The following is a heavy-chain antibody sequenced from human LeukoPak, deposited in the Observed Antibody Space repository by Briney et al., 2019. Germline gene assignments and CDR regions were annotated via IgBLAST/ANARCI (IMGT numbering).Heavy chain of an antibody. D-gene: IGHD5-12*01. J-gene: IGHJ5*02. CDR1: GGPKNSYY. Sequence: SEPLSLTCSVCGGPKNSYYWRWIRPPPGKGVEWAGYIYYSGSTNYNPSLKSRVTISVDTSKNQFSLKLSSVTAADTAVYYCARGSYSLLGNWFDPWGQGTLVTVSS. CDR3: ARGSYSLLGNWFDP. V-gene: IGHV4-59*01. CDR2: IYYSGST.